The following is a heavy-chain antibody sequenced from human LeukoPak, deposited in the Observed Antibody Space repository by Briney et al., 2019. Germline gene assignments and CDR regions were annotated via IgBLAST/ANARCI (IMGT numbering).Heavy chain of an antibody. J-gene: IGHJ3*02. CDR3: AKDLRRRYYFGSGSRGGTFDI. CDR2: ISYDGSNK. V-gene: IGHV3-30*18. CDR1: GFMFSNYG. D-gene: IGHD3-10*01. Sequence: PGGSLRLSCAASGFMFSNYGMQWVRQAPGKGLECVVVISYDGSNKYYADSVKGRFTISRDNSKNTLYLQMNSLRAEDTAVYYCAKDLRRRYYFGSGSRGGTFDIWGQGTMVTVSS.